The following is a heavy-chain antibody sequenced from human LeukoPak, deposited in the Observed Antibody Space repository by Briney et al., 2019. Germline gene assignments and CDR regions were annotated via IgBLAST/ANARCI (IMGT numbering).Heavy chain of an antibody. D-gene: IGHD3-22*01. CDR1: GFTFDDYA. CDR2: ISWNSGSI. CDR3: ARTTYYYDSSGLYYFDY. Sequence: GGSLRLSCAASGFTFDDYAMHWVRHAPGKGLEWVSGISWNSGSIGYADSVKGRFTISRDNAKNSLYLQMNSLRAEDTALYYCARTTYYYDSSGLYYFDYWGQGTLVTVSS. J-gene: IGHJ4*02. V-gene: IGHV3-9*01.